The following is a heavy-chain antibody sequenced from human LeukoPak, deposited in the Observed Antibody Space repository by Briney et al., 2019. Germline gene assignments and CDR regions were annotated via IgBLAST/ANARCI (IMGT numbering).Heavy chain of an antibody. D-gene: IGHD5-18*01. CDR1: GFSFSSYW. CDR3: ATYTRAFDI. J-gene: IGHJ3*02. CDR2: IKGDGSYI. V-gene: IGHV3-74*01. Sequence: GGSLRLSCAASGFSFSSYWMHWVRHAPGKGLVWVSRIKGDGSYITYADSVKGRFTISRDNARNTLYLQVNSLRADDTAVYYCATYTRAFDIWGQGTMVTVSS.